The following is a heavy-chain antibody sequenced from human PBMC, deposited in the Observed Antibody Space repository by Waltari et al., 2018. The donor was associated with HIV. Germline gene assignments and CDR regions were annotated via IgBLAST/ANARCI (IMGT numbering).Heavy chain of an antibody. J-gene: IGHJ4*02. V-gene: IGHV3-9*01. CDR2: ITWNSGTR. Sequence: EVYLVESGGGLVQPGGSLRLSCAASGFTFDDYAMHWVRQAPGKGLEWVSGITWNSGTRGYADSVKGRFTISRDNAKNSLYLQMNSLRPEDTALYYCAKPIRSDPYSGTYHATFDSWGQGTLVTVSS. CDR3: AKPIRSDPYSGTYHATFDS. D-gene: IGHD1-26*01. CDR1: GFTFDDYA.